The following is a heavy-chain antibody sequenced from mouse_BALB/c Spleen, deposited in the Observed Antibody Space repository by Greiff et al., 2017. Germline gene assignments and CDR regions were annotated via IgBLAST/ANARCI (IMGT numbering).Heavy chain of an antibody. D-gene: IGHD1-1*01. J-gene: IGHJ4*01. Sequence: EVKLVESGPDLVKPSQSLSLTCTVTGYSITSGYSWHWIRQFPGNKLEWMGYIHYSGSTNYNPSLKSRISITRDTSKNQFFLQLNSVTTEDTATYYCASGITTVVATPYAMDYWGQGTSVTVSS. CDR2: IHYSGST. CDR3: ASGITTVVATPYAMDY. V-gene: IGHV3-1*02. CDR1: GYSITSGYS.